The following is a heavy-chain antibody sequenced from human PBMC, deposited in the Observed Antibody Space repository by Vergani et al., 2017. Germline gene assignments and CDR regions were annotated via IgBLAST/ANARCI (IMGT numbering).Heavy chain of an antibody. D-gene: IGHD2-2*01. V-gene: IGHV3-21*01. CDR3: ARDIVVVPPAMDPWFDP. CDR1: GFPFSACP. CDR2: ISSSSSYI. J-gene: IGHJ5*02. Sequence: EVQLLQSGGGVIQPGGSVRLSCAASGFPFSACPMTWVRQAPGKGLEWVSSISSSSSYIYYADSVKGRFTISRDNAKNSLYLQMNSLRAEDTAVYYCARDIVVVPPAMDPWFDPWGQGTLVTVSS.